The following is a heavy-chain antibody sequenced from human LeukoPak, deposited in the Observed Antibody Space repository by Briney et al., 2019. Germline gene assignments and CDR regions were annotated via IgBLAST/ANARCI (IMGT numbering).Heavy chain of an antibody. CDR3: ARVTGYMIEDYFDY. Sequence: SETLSLTCTVSGGSISSYYWSWIRQHPGKGLEWIGYIYYSGSTNYSPSLKSRVNISVDTSKNQFSLKLRSVTAADTAVYYCARVTGYMIEDYFDYWGQGTLVTVSS. V-gene: IGHV4-59*01. CDR1: GGSISSYY. J-gene: IGHJ4*02. D-gene: IGHD3-22*01. CDR2: IYYSGST.